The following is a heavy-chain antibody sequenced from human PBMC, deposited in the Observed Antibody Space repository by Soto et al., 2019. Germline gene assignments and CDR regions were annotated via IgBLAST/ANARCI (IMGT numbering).Heavy chain of an antibody. Sequence: PSETLSLTCTVSGGSISSGDYYWSWIRQPPGKGLEWIGYIYYSGSTYYNPSLKSRVTISVDTSKNQFSLKLSSVTAADTAVYYCARAEGAYYGSGSYYYGMDVWGQGTTVTVSS. J-gene: IGHJ6*02. CDR2: IYYSGST. CDR1: GGSISSGDYY. D-gene: IGHD3-10*01. V-gene: IGHV4-30-4*01. CDR3: ARAEGAYYGSGSYYYGMDV.